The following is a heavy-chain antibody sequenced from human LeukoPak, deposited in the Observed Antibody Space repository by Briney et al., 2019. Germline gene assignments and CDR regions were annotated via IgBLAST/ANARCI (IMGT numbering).Heavy chain of an antibody. CDR1: GFTFSSYA. CDR3: AKAGSGWYYYFDY. CDR2: ISGSGAYT. J-gene: IGHJ4*02. Sequence: GGSLRLSCAASGFTFSSYAMSWVRQAPGKGLEWVSTISGSGAYTYYADSVKGRFTISRDNSKNTLYLQMNSLRAEDTAVYYCAKAGSGWYYYFDYWGQGTLVTVSS. D-gene: IGHD6-19*01. V-gene: IGHV3-23*01.